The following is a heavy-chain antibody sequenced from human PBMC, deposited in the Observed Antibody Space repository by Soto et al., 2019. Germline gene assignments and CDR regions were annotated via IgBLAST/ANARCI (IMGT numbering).Heavy chain of an antibody. CDR2: TYYRSKWYN. D-gene: IGHD3-3*01. CDR1: GDSVSSNSSA. CDR3: ASSRDFWSGSVPDYYYGMDV. V-gene: IGHV6-1*01. Sequence: SQTLSLTCAISGDSVSSNSSAWNWIRQSPSRGLEWLGRTYYRSKWYNDYAVSVKSRITINPDTSKNQFSLQLNSVTPEDTAVYYCASSRDFWSGSVPDYYYGMDVWGQGTTVTVSS. J-gene: IGHJ6*02.